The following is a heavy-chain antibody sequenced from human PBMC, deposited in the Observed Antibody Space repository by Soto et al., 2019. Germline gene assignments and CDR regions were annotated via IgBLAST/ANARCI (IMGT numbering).Heavy chain of an antibody. J-gene: IGHJ4*02. D-gene: IGHD6-19*01. V-gene: IGHV2-5*02. Sequence: QITLKESGPTLVKPTQTLTLTCTFSGFSLTTSGVGVGWIRQPPGKALDWLAVIFWDDDKRYSPSLKSRLTITKDTSKNQVVLTVTNTDPVDTATYYCARRQGASGFDYWGQGTLVTVSS. CDR1: GFSLTTSGVG. CDR3: ARRQGASGFDY. CDR2: IFWDDDK.